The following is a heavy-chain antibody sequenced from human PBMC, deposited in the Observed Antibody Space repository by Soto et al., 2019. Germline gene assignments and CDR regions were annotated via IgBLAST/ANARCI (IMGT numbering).Heavy chain of an antibody. Sequence: SVKVSCKASGGTFSSYAISWVRQAPGQGLEWMGGFIPKDGEVTYAQKIQGRVTMTEDTSTDTAYMELSRLRSDDTAVYYCAREEKCGYSYRCYFDYWGQGTLVTVSS. CDR3: AREEKCGYSYRCYFDY. CDR1: GGTFSSYA. CDR2: FIPKDGEV. V-gene: IGHV1-69*10. D-gene: IGHD5-18*01. J-gene: IGHJ4*02.